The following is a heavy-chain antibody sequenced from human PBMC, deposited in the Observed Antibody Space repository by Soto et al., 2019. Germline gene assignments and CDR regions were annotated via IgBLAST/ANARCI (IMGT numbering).Heavy chain of an antibody. CDR2: IYYRGST. D-gene: IGHD2-15*01. CDR3: ARLGIGYCSGGSCYTPGAFDI. V-gene: IGHV4-59*08. Sequence: SETLSLTCTVSGGSISSYYWSWIRQPPGKGLKWIGYIYYRGSTNYNPSIKSRVTKSVDKSKKQFSLKLSSVTAADTAVYYCARLGIGYCSGGSCYTPGAFDIWGQGTMVTVSS. J-gene: IGHJ3*02. CDR1: GGSISSYY.